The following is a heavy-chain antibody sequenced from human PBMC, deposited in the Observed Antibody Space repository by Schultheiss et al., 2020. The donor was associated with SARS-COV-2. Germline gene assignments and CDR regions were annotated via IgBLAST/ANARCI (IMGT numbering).Heavy chain of an antibody. CDR3: ARDLVVRGVIAYGMDV. J-gene: IGHJ6*02. CDR1: GGSISSYY. V-gene: IGHV4-59*01. Sequence: SETLSLTCTVSGGSISSYYWSWIRQPPGKGLEWIGYIYYSGSTNYNPSLKSRVTISVDTSKNQFSLKLSSVTAADTAVYYCARDLVVRGVIAYGMDVWGQGTLVTVSS. CDR2: IYYSGST. D-gene: IGHD3-10*01.